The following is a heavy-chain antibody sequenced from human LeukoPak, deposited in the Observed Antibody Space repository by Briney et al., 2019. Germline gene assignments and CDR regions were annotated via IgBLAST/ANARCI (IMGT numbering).Heavy chain of an antibody. V-gene: IGHV1-2*02. J-gene: IGHJ2*01. CDR2: INPNSCGT. D-gene: IGHD4-23*01. CDR3: ARHPGKVTNDWYFDL. Sequence: ASVKLSCNASGYTFTRYYMHWVRQAPGQGLEWMGWINPNSCGTNYAQKFQGRVTMTRDTSITTAYMELSRLSSDDTAVYYCARHPGKVTNDWYFDLWGRGTLVTVSS. CDR1: GYTFTRYY.